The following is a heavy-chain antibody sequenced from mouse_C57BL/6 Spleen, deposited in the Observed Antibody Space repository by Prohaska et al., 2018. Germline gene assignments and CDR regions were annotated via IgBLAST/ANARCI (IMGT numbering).Heavy chain of an antibody. V-gene: IGHV11-1*01. CDR3: MGYPYSNFWYFDV. CDR2: INSDGSAI. Sequence: EVQLLETGGGLAQPGGSRGLSCEGSGFTFSGFWMSWVRQPPGKTLEWIGDINSDGSAIIYAPSIKYRFTIFRDKDKSTLYLQMSNVLSEDTATYFCMGYPYSNFWYFDVWGTGTTVTVSS. D-gene: IGHD2-5*01. J-gene: IGHJ1*03. CDR1: GFTFSGFW.